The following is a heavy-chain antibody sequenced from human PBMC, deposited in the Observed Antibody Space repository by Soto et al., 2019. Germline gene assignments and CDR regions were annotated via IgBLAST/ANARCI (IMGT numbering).Heavy chain of an antibody. CDR3: AKAPESWNRAEYFQH. D-gene: IGHD1-1*01. V-gene: IGHV3-30*18. Sequence: GGPLRLSFSASGVAFSSYGMHWVRQAPGKGLEWVAVISYDGSNKYYADSVKGRFTISRDNSKNTLYLQMNSLRAEDTAVYYCAKAPESWNRAEYFQHWGQGTLVTVSS. CDR1: GVAFSSYG. J-gene: IGHJ1*01. CDR2: ISYDGSNK.